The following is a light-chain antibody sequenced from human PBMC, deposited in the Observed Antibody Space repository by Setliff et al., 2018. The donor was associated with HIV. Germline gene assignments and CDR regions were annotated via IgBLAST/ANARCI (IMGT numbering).Light chain of an antibody. Sequence: EIVLTQSPATLSLSPGERATLSCRASQSVRSYLAWYQQTPGQVPRLLIYDATSRATGIPARFSGSGSGTDFTLTISSLEPEDFAVYYCQQRSKWPRTFGQGTKVDIK. CDR2: DAT. CDR1: QSVRSY. V-gene: IGKV3-11*01. J-gene: IGKJ1*01. CDR3: QQRSKWPRT.